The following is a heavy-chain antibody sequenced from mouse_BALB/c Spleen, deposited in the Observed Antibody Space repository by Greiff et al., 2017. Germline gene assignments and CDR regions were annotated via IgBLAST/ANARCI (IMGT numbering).Heavy chain of an antibody. CDR2: IFPGDGST. CDR1: GYAFSSYW. CDR3: ARGGDRFAY. Sequence: VQLQQSGAELVRPGSSVKISCKASGYAFSSYWMNWVKQRPGQGLEWIGWIFPGDGSTKYNEKFKGKATLTTDKSSSTAYMQLSRLTSEDSAVYFCARGGDRFAYWGQGTLVTVSA. J-gene: IGHJ3*01. V-gene: IGHV1-80*01.